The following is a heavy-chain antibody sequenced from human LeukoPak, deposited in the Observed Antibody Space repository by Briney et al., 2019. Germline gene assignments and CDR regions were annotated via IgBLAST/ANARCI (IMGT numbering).Heavy chain of an antibody. D-gene: IGHD5-24*01. V-gene: IGHV3-30*02. CDR3: AKDVRDGYRGWYFDL. CDR1: GFTFSSYG. Sequence: PGGSLRLSCAGSGFTFSSYGMYWVRQAPGKGVEGVAFIRNDGTTEYYADSVRGRITISRDNSKNTLYLLMTSLRAEDTAIYYCAKDVRDGYRGWYFDLWGRGTLVTVSS. J-gene: IGHJ2*01. CDR2: IRNDGTTE.